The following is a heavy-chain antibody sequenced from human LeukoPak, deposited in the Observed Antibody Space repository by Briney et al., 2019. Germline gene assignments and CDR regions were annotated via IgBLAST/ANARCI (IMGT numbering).Heavy chain of an antibody. CDR2: ISGSGGST. Sequence: GGSLRLSCAASGFTFSSYAISWVRQAPGKGREWVSAISGSGGSTYSADSVKGRFTISRENSKNTLYLQMNSLRAGDTPLNSCPKDAGIVLMRYYFDYWGQGTLVTVSS. D-gene: IGHD2-8*01. CDR1: GFTFSSYA. J-gene: IGHJ4*02. CDR3: PKDAGIVLMRYYFDY. V-gene: IGHV3-23*01.